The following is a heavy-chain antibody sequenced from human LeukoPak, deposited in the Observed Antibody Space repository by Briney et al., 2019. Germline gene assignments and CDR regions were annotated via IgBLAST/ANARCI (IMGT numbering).Heavy chain of an antibody. Sequence: ASVKVSCKASGYTFTSYGISWVRQAPGQGLEWMGWISAYNGNTNYAQKLQGRVTMTTDTSTSTAYMELRSLRSDDTAVYYCARDRNLSRETHYYYYYGMDVWGQGTTVTVSS. V-gene: IGHV1-18*01. CDR1: GYTFTSYG. J-gene: IGHJ6*02. CDR3: ARDRNLSRETHYYYYYGMDV. CDR2: ISAYNGNT.